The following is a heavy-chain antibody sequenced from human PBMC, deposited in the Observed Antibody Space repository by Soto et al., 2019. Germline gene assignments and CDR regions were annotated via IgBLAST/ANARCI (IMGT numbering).Heavy chain of an antibody. D-gene: IGHD3-3*01. Sequence: EVQLVESGGGLVQPGGSLRLSCAASGFTFSSYWMSWVRQAPGKGLEWVANIKQDGSEKYYVDSVKGRFTISRDNAKNSLYLQMNSLRAEDTAVYYCARDQFRFGNEWSRPTSWFDPWGQGTLVTVSS. J-gene: IGHJ5*02. CDR2: IKQDGSEK. CDR3: ARDQFRFGNEWSRPTSWFDP. CDR1: GFTFSSYW. V-gene: IGHV3-7*01.